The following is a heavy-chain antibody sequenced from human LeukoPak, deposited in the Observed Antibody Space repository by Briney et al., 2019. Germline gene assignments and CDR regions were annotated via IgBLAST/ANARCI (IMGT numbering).Heavy chain of an antibody. Sequence: GGSLRLSCAASGFTFSSYAMSWVRQAPGKGLEWVSGISSGGGYTYYADSVKGRFTISRENSKNTLYLQMSSLRAEDTAIYYCAKGINCGGDCYHFDYWGQGTLVTVSS. J-gene: IGHJ4*02. CDR3: AKGINCGGDCYHFDY. CDR2: ISSGGGYT. V-gene: IGHV3-23*01. CDR1: GFTFSSYA. D-gene: IGHD2-21*02.